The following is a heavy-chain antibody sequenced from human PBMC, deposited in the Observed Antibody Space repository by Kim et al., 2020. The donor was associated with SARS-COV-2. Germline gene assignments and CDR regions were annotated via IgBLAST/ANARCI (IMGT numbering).Heavy chain of an antibody. D-gene: IGHD6-13*01. CDR1: GYTFTSYY. Sequence: ASVKVSCKASGYTFTSYYMHWVRQAPGQGLEWMGIINPSGGSTSYAQKFQGRVTMTRDTSTSTVYMELSSLRSEDTAVYYCARDPSSSWYFYYYGMDVWGQGTTVTVSS. CDR2: INPSGGST. CDR3: ARDPSSSWYFYYYGMDV. J-gene: IGHJ6*02. V-gene: IGHV1-46*01.